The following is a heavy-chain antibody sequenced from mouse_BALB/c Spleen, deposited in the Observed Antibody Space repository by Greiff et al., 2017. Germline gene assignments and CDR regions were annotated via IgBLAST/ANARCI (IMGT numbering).Heavy chain of an antibody. CDR3: ARLITTVEGAY. D-gene: IGHD1-1*01. J-gene: IGHJ3*01. CDR1: GFNIKDYY. CDR2: IDPENGNT. V-gene: IGHV14-1*02. Sequence: EVQLQQSGAELVRPGALVKLSCKASGFNIKDYYMHWVKQRPEQGLEWIGWIDPENGNTIYDPKFQGKASITADTSSNTAYLQLSSLTSEDTAVYYCARLITTVEGAYWGQGTLVTVSA.